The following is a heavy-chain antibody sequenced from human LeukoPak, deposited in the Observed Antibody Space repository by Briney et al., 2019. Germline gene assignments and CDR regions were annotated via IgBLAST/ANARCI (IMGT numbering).Heavy chain of an antibody. V-gene: IGHV3-74*01. Sequence: PGESLTLSCTVSGFTFSSYWKHWVRQAPGKGLVWVSRINSDGSNTNYGDSVKDRFTISRENAKNTLYLQMNSLRAEETAVYYCARVRGSSSALYDYWGQGTLVTVSS. CDR3: ARVRGSSSALYDY. J-gene: IGHJ4*02. D-gene: IGHD6-19*01. CDR2: INSDGSNT. CDR1: GFTFSSYW.